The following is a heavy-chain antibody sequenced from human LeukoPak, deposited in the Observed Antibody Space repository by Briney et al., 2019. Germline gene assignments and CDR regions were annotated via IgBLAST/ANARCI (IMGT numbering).Heavy chain of an antibody. CDR2: ISYDGSSE. Sequence: PGTSLRLSCVGSGFTFSSYGIHWVRQLPGKGPEWVAIISYDGSSEFYADSVKGRFKISRDNSKNTVNLQMNSLRAEDTAVYYCARGEGDYYDSSGYYSYWGQGTLVTVSS. CDR3: ARGEGDYYDSSGYYSY. D-gene: IGHD3-22*01. J-gene: IGHJ4*02. V-gene: IGHV3-33*05. CDR1: GFTFSSYG.